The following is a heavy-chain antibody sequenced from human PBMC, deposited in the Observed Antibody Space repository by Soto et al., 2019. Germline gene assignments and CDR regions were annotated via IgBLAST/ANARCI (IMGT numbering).Heavy chain of an antibody. D-gene: IGHD5-12*01. CDR1: GGTFNRHA. V-gene: IGHV1-69*01. CDR3: ARDQGGTRGYSGYDAFDY. J-gene: IGHJ4*02. CDR2: TIPMLNKV. Sequence: HVPLVQSGAEVKKPGSAVKVSCRASGGTFNRHAISWVRQAPGQGLEWMGGTIPMLNKVNYVEKLQGRVTITADESTTTVYMELSSLTSEDTAVYFCARDQGGTRGYSGYDAFDYWGQGTLVTVSS.